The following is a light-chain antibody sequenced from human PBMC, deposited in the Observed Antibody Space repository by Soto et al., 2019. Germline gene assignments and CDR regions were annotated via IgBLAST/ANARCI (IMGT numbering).Light chain of an antibody. CDR1: QSVSNNY. J-gene: IGKJ1*01. CDR3: QHYVRSPWT. CDR2: GAS. Sequence: EIVLTQSPGTLSLSPGERATLSCRASQSVSNNYLAWYQQRPGQAPRLLVYGASSRAEGISDRFSGSGSGTDFNLTIRRLEPEDFAVYYCQHYVRSPWTFGQGTKVEIK. V-gene: IGKV3-20*01.